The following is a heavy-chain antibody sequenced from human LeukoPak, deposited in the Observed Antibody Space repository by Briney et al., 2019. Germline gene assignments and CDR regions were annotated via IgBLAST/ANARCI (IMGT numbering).Heavy chain of an antibody. Sequence: GGSLRLSCAASGFTFSSCGMHWVRQAPGRGLEWVAVISYDGSNKYYVDSVKGRFTISRDNSENTLYLQMNSLRAEDTAVYYCAKVGQDGYNPIDYWGQGTLVTVSS. V-gene: IGHV3-30*18. CDR3: AKVGQDGYNPIDY. D-gene: IGHD5-24*01. CDR2: ISYDGSNK. J-gene: IGHJ4*02. CDR1: GFTFSSCG.